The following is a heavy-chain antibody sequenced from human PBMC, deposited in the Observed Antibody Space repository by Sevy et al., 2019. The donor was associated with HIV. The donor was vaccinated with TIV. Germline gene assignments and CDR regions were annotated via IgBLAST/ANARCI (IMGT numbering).Heavy chain of an antibody. J-gene: IGHJ4*02. CDR3: ARDWGYSTGWVDF. V-gene: IGHV3-53*01. CDR1: GFTVSANY. D-gene: IGHD2-8*02. CDR2: IYSDDRT. Sequence: GGSLRLSCAASGFTVSANYMSWVRQAPGKGLEWVSFIYSDDRTYYTDSVKGRFTISRDNSKNTLFLQMNSVRVEDTAVYYCARDWGYSTGWVDFWGQGTLVTVSS.